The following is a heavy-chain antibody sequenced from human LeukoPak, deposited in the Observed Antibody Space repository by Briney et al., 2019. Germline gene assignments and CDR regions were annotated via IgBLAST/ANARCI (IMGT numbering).Heavy chain of an antibody. CDR2: IDPNSGGT. J-gene: IGHJ4*02. Sequence: GASVKVSYKASGYTFTGYYMHWVRQAPGQGLEWMGWIDPNSGGTNYAQKFQGRVTMTRDTSITTAYMELSRRRSDDTAVYDGARHDYGDYWGQGTLVTVSS. V-gene: IGHV1-2*02. CDR1: GYTFTGYY. CDR3: ARHDYGDY.